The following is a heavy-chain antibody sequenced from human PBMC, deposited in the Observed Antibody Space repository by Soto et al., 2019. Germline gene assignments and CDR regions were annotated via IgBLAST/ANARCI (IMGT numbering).Heavy chain of an antibody. CDR3: AKCRVRPPLDYYMDV. CDR2: ISYDGSNK. J-gene: IGHJ6*03. Sequence: GGSLRLSCAASGFTFSSYGMHWVRQAPGKGLEWVAVISYDGSNKYYADSVKGRFTISRDNSKNTLYLQMNSLRAEDTAVYYCAKCRVRPPLDYYMDVWGKGTTVTVSS. CDR1: GFTFSSYG. V-gene: IGHV3-30*18.